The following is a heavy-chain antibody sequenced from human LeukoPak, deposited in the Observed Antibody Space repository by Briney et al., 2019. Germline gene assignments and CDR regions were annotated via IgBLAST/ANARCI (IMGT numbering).Heavy chain of an antibody. V-gene: IGHV1-69*02. Sequence: SVKVSCKASGGTFSSYTISWVRQAPGQGLEWMGRIIPILGIANYAQKFQGRVTTTADKSTSTAYMELSSLRSEDTAVYYCARGSGQAVDLWFDPWGQGTLVTVSS. CDR2: IIPILGIA. CDR3: ARGSGQAVDLWFDP. J-gene: IGHJ5*02. CDR1: GGTFSSYT.